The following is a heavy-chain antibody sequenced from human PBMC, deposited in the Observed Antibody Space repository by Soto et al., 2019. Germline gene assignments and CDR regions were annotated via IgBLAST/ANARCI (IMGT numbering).Heavy chain of an antibody. CDR1: GGTFSSYA. J-gene: IGHJ5*02. Sequence: GASVKVSCKASGGTFSSYAISWVRQAPGQGLEWMGGIIPIFGTANYAQKFQGRVTITADESTSTAYMELSSLRSEDTAVYYCARDPGTYYYDSSGYYNPNWFDPWGQGTLVTVSS. D-gene: IGHD3-22*01. CDR3: ARDPGTYYYDSSGYYNPNWFDP. V-gene: IGHV1-69*13. CDR2: IIPIFGTA.